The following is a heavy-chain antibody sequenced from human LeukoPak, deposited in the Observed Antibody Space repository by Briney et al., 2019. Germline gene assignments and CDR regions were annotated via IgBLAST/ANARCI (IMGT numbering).Heavy chain of an antibody. CDR1: GGSMRSYY. V-gene: IGHV4-59*12. Sequence: PSETLSLTCSVSGGSMRSYYWTWIRQSPRKGLEWLGDINYSGSTINNPSFKSRVTISVDTSKNQFSLKLSSVTAADTAVYYCARNTRWLQLGYFDYWGQGTLVAVSS. J-gene: IGHJ4*02. D-gene: IGHD5-24*01. CDR2: INYSGST. CDR3: ARNTRWLQLGYFDY.